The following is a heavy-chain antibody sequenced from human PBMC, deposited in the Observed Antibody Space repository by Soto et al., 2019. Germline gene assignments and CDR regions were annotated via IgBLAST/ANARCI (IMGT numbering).Heavy chain of an antibody. D-gene: IGHD6-13*01. Sequence: GSLRLSCTVSGFAFNNYGINWVRQAPGKGLEWVSSISKSDYTYYSDSVKGRFTISRDNAKNSVSLQMNTLRVEDTAVYYCARMRQQPVMSPFDPWGQGTLVTVSS. CDR1: GFAFNNYG. CDR2: ISKSDYT. V-gene: IGHV3-21*04. CDR3: ARMRQQPVMSPFDP. J-gene: IGHJ5*02.